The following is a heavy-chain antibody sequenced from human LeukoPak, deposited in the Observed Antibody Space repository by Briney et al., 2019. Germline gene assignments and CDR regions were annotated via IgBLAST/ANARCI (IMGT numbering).Heavy chain of an antibody. Sequence: PGGSLRLSCAASGFTFSSDAMSWVRQAPGKGLEWVSGISGSGGSTYYADSVKGRFTISRDNSKNTLYLQMNSLRGEDTAVYYCAKAPLWATFDYWGQGTLVTVSS. V-gene: IGHV3-23*01. CDR1: GFTFSSDA. CDR2: ISGSGGST. D-gene: IGHD3-10*01. CDR3: AKAPLWATFDY. J-gene: IGHJ4*02.